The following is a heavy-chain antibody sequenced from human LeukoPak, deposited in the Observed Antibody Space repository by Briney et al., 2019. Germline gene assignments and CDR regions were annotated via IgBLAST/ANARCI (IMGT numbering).Heavy chain of an antibody. CDR2: IVVGSGNT. J-gene: IGHJ4*02. CDR1: GFTFTSSA. Sequence: SVKVSCKASGFTFTSSAMQWVRQARGQRLEWIGWIVVGSGNTNYAQKFQERVTITRDMSTSTAYMELSSLRSEDTAVYYCTSYYYGSGSSFGYWGQGTLVTVSS. D-gene: IGHD3-10*01. V-gene: IGHV1-58*02. CDR3: TSYYYGSGSSFGY.